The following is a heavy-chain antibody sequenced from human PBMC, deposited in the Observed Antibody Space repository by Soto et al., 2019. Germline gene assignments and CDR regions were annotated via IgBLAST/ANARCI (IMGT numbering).Heavy chain of an antibody. CDR1: GGTFSSYA. CDR3: ARDPDYSNYLDY. V-gene: IGHV1-69*13. J-gene: IGHJ4*02. D-gene: IGHD4-4*01. CDR2: IIPIFGTA. Sequence: GASVKVSCKASGGTFSSYAISWVRQAPGQGLEWMGGIIPIFGTANYAQKFQGRVTITADESTSTTYMELSSLRSEDTAVYYCARDPDYSNYLDYWGQGTLVTVSS.